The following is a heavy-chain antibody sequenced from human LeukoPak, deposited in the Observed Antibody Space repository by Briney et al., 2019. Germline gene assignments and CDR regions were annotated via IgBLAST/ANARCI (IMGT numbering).Heavy chain of an antibody. J-gene: IGHJ3*02. CDR1: GFTFSNYA. Sequence: PGGSLRLSCAASGFTFSNYAMSWVRQAPGKGLEWVSTFSGSDGSPYYADSVKGRFTISRDNSKNTLYLQMNSLRAEDTAVYYCAKEQSGYCTNGICYTRDDAFDIWGQGTMVTVSS. CDR3: AKEQSGYCTNGICYTRDDAFDI. D-gene: IGHD2-8*01. V-gene: IGHV3-23*01. CDR2: FSGSDGSP.